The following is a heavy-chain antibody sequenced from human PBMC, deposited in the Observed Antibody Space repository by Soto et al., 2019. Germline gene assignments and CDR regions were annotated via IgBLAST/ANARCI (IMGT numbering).Heavy chain of an antibody. CDR2: ISSSSSYI. CDR1: GFTSSSYS. CDR3: AKDATAVDGVWDPFDM. V-gene: IGHV3-21*04. D-gene: IGHD2-8*01. J-gene: IGHJ3*02. Sequence: GGSLRLSCAASGFTSSSYSMNWVRQAPGKGLEWVSSISSSSSYIYYADSVKGRFTISRDNSKNSLYLQMNSLRADDTAVYYCAKDATAVDGVWDPFDMWGQGTEVTVSS.